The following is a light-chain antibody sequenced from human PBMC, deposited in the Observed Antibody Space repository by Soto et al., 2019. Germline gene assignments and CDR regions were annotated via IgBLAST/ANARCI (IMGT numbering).Light chain of an antibody. J-gene: IGKJ2*01. CDR2: DAS. Sequence: EIVMTQSPATLSVSPGERATLYRRASQSVSSNLAWYQQKPGQAPRLLIYDASTRATDIPVRFSGSGSGTEFTLTISSLQSEDSAVYYCQQYNDWLYTFGPGTKGDIK. CDR1: QSVSSN. V-gene: IGKV3D-15*01. CDR3: QQYNDWLYT.